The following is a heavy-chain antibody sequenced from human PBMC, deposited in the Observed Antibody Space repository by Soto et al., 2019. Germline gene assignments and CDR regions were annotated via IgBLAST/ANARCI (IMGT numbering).Heavy chain of an antibody. CDR2: ISYNGGNK. V-gene: IGHV3-30*18. Sequence: QVQLVEFGGGVVQPGRSLRLSCTASGFTFSNYGMHWVRQAPGKGLEWVAVISYNGGNKYHADSVKGRFTISRDNSKNTLYLQMNSLRAEDTAVYYCAKDISIAAADYYFDYWGQGAQVTVSS. D-gene: IGHD6-13*01. J-gene: IGHJ4*02. CDR3: AKDISIAAADYYFDY. CDR1: GFTFSNYG.